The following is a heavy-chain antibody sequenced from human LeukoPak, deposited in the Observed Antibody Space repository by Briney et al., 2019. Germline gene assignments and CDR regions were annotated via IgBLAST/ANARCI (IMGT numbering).Heavy chain of an antibody. CDR2: ISGSGGST. CDR3: AKPQIYGDYDLTYFDY. V-gene: IGHV3-23*01. CDR1: GFTFSNYG. D-gene: IGHD4-17*01. J-gene: IGHJ4*02. Sequence: PGGSLRLSCAASGFTFSNYGMSWVRQAPGKGLGWVSAISGSGGSTYYADSVKGRFTISRDNSKNTLYLQMNSLRAEDTAVYYCAKPQIYGDYDLTYFDYRGQGTLVTVSS.